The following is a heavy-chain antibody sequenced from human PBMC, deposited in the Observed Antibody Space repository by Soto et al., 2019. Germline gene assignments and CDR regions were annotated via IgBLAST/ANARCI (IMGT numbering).Heavy chain of an antibody. CDR2: IIPIFGTA. CDR3: AREKGLGTPPTLYAFDP. CDR1: GGTFSSYA. Sequence: QVQLVQSGAEVKKPGSSVKVSCKASGGTFSSYAISWVRQAPGQGLEWMGGIIPIFGTANYAQKFQGRVTITADESTSTAYMELSSLRSEDTAVYYCAREKGLGTPPTLYAFDPWGQGTLVTVSS. J-gene: IGHJ5*02. V-gene: IGHV1-69*01. D-gene: IGHD2-8*01.